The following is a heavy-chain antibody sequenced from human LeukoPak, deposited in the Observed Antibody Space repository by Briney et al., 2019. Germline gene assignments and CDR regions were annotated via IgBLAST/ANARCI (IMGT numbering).Heavy chain of an antibody. Sequence: PGGSLRLSCAASGFTFSSYEMNWVRQAPGKGLEWVSYISSSGSTIYYADSVKGRFTISRDNSKNTLYLQMNSLRAEDTAVYYCAKDRIAVAGNPDYWGQGTLVTVSS. CDR3: AKDRIAVAGNPDY. V-gene: IGHV3-48*03. J-gene: IGHJ4*02. CDR1: GFTFSSYE. D-gene: IGHD6-19*01. CDR2: ISSSGSTI.